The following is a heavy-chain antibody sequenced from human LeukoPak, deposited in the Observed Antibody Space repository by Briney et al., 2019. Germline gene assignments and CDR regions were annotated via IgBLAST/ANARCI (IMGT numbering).Heavy chain of an antibody. Sequence: GGSLRLSCAASGFTFSSYWMSWVRQAPGKGLEWVANIKQDGSEKYYVDSVKGRFTISRDNAKNSLYLQMNSLRAEDTAMYYCATDQVRAAAASAFDYWGQGTLVTVSS. CDR2: IKQDGSEK. D-gene: IGHD6-13*01. V-gene: IGHV3-7*01. CDR1: GFTFSSYW. CDR3: ATDQVRAAAASAFDY. J-gene: IGHJ4*02.